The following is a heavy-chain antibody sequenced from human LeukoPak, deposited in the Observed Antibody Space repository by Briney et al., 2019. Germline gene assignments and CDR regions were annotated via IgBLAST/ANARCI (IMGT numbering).Heavy chain of an antibody. CDR3: ARIFGSYYIFDY. Sequence: SGPALVKPTQTLTLTCAFSGFSLSTSGMCVSWIRQPPGKALEWLARIDWDDDKYYSTSLKTRLTISKDTSKNQVVLTMTNMDPVDTATYYCARIFGSYYIFDYWGQGTLVTVSS. CDR1: GFSLSTSGMC. V-gene: IGHV2-70*11. J-gene: IGHJ4*02. D-gene: IGHD1-26*01. CDR2: IDWDDDK.